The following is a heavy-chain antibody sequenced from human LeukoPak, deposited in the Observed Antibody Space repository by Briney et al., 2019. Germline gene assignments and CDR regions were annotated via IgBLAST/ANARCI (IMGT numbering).Heavy chain of an antibody. J-gene: IGHJ4*02. D-gene: IGHD6-13*01. CDR2: ISYDGSNK. CDR3: AKFSPRGAAGNFY. CDR1: GFTFSSYG. V-gene: IGHV3-30*18. Sequence: GRSLRLSCEASGFTFSSYGMHWVRQAPGKGLEWVAVISYDGSNKYYADSVQGRFTISRDNSKNTLYLQMNSLRAEDTAVYYCAKFSPRGAAGNFYWGKGTLDTVSS.